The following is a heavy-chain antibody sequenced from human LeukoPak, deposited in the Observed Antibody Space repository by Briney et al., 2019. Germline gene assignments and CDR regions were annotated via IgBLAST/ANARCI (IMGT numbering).Heavy chain of an antibody. J-gene: IGHJ4*02. CDR3: AHARASGYSYGFDY. CDR1: GFTFSSYG. Sequence: GGSLRLSCAASGFTFSSYGMHWVRQAPGKGLEWVAFIRYDGSNKYYADSVKGRFTISRDNSENTLYLQMNSLRAEDTAVYYCAHARASGYSYGFDYWGQGTLVTVSS. V-gene: IGHV3-30*02. CDR2: IRYDGSNK. D-gene: IGHD5-18*01.